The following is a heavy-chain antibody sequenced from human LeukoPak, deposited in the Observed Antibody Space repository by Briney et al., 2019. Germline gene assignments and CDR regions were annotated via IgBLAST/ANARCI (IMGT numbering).Heavy chain of an antibody. V-gene: IGHV4-30-2*01. CDR3: ARFALPNSGVDY. CDR2: IYHSGST. Sequence: SETLSLTCAVSGGSISSGGYSWSWIRQPPGKGLEWIGYIYHSGSTYYNPSLKSRVTISVDRSKNQFSLKLSSVTAADTAVYYCARFALPNSGVDYWGQGTLVTVSS. CDR1: GGSISSGGYS. D-gene: IGHD2/OR15-2a*01. J-gene: IGHJ4*02.